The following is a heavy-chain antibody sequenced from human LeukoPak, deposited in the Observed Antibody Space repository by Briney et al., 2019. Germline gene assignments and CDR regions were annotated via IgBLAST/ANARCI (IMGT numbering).Heavy chain of an antibody. D-gene: IGHD6-19*01. J-gene: IGHJ2*01. V-gene: IGHV3-9*01. CDR1: GFTFDDYA. CDR2: ISWNSGSI. Sequence: PGGSLRLSCAASGFTFDDYAMHWVRQAPGKGLEWVSGISWNSGSIGYADSVKGRFTISRDNAKNSLYLQMNSLRAEDTALYYCAKEIAVASPGGYFDLWGRGTLVTVSS. CDR3: AKEIAVASPGGYFDL.